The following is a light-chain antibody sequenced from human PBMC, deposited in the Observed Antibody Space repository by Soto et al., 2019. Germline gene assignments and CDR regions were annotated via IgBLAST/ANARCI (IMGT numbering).Light chain of an antibody. CDR2: EVT. CDR3: SSYRGGNTWV. Sequence: QSVLPQPASVSGSPGQSIAISCTGTSGDVGGYNYVSWYQHHPGKAPKLMIYEVTNRPSGISSRFSGSKSGNTASLTISGLQAEDEADYYCSSYRGGNTWVFGGGTKLTVL. J-gene: IGLJ3*02. V-gene: IGLV2-14*01. CDR1: SGDVGGYNY.